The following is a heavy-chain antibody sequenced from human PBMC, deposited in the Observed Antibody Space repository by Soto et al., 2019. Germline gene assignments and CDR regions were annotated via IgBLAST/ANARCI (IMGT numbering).Heavy chain of an antibody. J-gene: IGHJ6*02. CDR1: GVSISSSSYY. Sequence: SETLSLTCTVSGVSISSSSYYWGWLRQPPGKGLEWIGRIYYSGSTYYNPSLKSRVTISVDTSKNQFSLKLSSVTAADTAVYYCAGLYGSGSYSSPLYYYYGMDVWGQGTTVT. D-gene: IGHD3-10*01. CDR2: IYYSGST. V-gene: IGHV4-39*01. CDR3: AGLYGSGSYSSPLYYYYGMDV.